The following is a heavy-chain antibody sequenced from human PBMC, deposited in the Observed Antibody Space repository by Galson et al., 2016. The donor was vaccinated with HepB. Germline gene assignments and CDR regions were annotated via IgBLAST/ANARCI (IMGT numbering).Heavy chain of an antibody. D-gene: IGHD2-2*02. CDR1: GFSLSTGGVA. CDR3: ARRRYCSSAACYKNTFDI. J-gene: IGHJ3*02. Sequence: PALVKPTQTLTLTCTFSGFSLSTGGVAVGWIRQPPGKALEWLAMIYWNGVKYYSPFLKSRLTTTEDTSANQVVLTMTNMDPADTGTYYCARRRYCSSAACYKNTFDIWGQGTMVTVSS. CDR2: IYWNGVK. V-gene: IGHV2-5*01.